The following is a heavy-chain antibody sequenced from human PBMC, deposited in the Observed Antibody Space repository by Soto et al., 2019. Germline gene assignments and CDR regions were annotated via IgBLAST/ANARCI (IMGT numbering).Heavy chain of an antibody. Sequence: GGSLRLSCAASGFSFSDSWMDWVRQAPGKGPEWVANIKEDGSEKNYVDSVKGRFTISRDNAKNSLYLQMNSLRAEHTAVYYCASLGRHGWGQGTTVTVSS. CDR1: GFSFSDSW. CDR2: IKEDGSEK. CDR3: ASLGRHG. D-gene: IGHD3-16*01. J-gene: IGHJ6*02. V-gene: IGHV3-7*01.